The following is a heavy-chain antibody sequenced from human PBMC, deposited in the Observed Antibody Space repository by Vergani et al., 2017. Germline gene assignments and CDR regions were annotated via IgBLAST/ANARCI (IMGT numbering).Heavy chain of an antibody. J-gene: IGHJ6*02. CDR3: ARVNRLDCSSTSCYENYYYGMDV. CDR1: GYTFTSYY. CDR2: INPSGGST. V-gene: IGHV1-46*01. Sequence: QVQLVQSGAEVKKPGASVKVSCKASGYTFTSYYMHWVRQAPGQGLDWMGIINPSGGSTSYAQKLQGRVTMTRDTSTSTGYMELSSLRSEDTAVYYCARVNRLDCSSTSCYENYYYGMDVWGQGSTVTVSS. D-gene: IGHD2-2*01.